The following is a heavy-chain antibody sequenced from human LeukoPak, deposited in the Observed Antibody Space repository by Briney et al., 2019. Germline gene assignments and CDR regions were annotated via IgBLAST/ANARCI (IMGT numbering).Heavy chain of an antibody. D-gene: IGHD2-21*02. V-gene: IGHV3-9*01. J-gene: IGHJ4*02. Sequence: GGSLRLSCAASGFTFDDYAMHWVRQAPGKGLEWVSGISWNSGSIGYADSVKGRFTISRDNAKNSLYLQMNSLRAEDTALYYCATSRVVTSYYFDYWGQGTLVTVSS. CDR2: ISWNSGSI. CDR3: ATSRVVTSYYFDY. CDR1: GFTFDDYA.